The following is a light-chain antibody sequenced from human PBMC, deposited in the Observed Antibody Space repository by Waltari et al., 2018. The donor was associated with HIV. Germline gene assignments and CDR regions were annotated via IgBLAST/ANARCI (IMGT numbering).Light chain of an antibody. J-gene: IGLJ3*02. Sequence: QSVLTQPPSVSGAPGQTFTISCDGSSSNIGAGYDVHWYKQVPGTSPKLVIYSKTKPPSGVPDRFAASKSGTSASLAITGLQAEDEAHYYCQSHDRRLSGPWVFGGGTKLTVL. CDR1: SSNIGAGYD. CDR3: QSHDRRLSGPWV. V-gene: IGLV1-40*01. CDR2: SKT.